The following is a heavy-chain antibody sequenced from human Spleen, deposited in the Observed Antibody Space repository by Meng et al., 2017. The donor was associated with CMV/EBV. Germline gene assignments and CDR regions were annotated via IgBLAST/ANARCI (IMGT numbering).Heavy chain of an antibody. J-gene: IGHJ3*01. CDR2: INNAGNT. V-gene: IGHV4-61*01. CDR1: GGSVSNIIYY. CDR3: ARDDTSWSSGDAFDV. Sequence: SETLSLTCIVSGGSVSNIIYYWSWIRQPPGKGLEWIGYINNAGNTYYNPSLKSRVSMSVDSSKDQFSLKLTSVTAADTAVYYCARDDTSWSSGDAFDVWGQGTMVTVSS. D-gene: IGHD2-2*01.